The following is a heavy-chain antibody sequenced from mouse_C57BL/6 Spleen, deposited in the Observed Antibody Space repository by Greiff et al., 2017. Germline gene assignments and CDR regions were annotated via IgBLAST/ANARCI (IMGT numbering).Heavy chain of an antibody. V-gene: IGHV6-3*01. CDR2: IRLKSDNYAT. Sequence: EVKVEESGGGLVQPGGSMKLSCVASGFTFSNYWMNWVRQSPEKGLEWVAQIRLKSDNYATHYAESVKGRFTISRDDSKSSVYLQMNNLRAEDTGIYYCTALYYYGSSYGFAYWGQGTLVTVSA. D-gene: IGHD1-1*01. CDR1: GFTFSNYW. J-gene: IGHJ3*01. CDR3: TALYYYGSSYGFAY.